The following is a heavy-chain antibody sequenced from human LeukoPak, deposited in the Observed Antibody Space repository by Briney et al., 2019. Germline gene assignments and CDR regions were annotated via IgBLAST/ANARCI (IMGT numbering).Heavy chain of an antibody. CDR1: GGTFSSYA. D-gene: IGHD2-2*01. CDR3: AVGRYCSSTSCRPFDY. Sequence: SVKVSCKASGGTFSSYAISWVRQAPGQGLEWMGGIIPIFGTANYAQKFQGRVTITADESTSTAYMELSSLRSEDTAVYYCAVGRYCSSTSCRPFDYWGQGTLVTVSS. CDR2: IIPIFGTA. V-gene: IGHV1-69*01. J-gene: IGHJ4*02.